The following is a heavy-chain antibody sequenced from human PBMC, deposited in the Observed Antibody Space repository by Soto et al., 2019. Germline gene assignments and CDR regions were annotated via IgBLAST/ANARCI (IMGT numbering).Heavy chain of an antibody. CDR3: AKDRTRAAGLPYYYKGEDV. CDR2: ISGSGGST. V-gene: IGHV3-23*01. J-gene: IGHJ6*01. CDR1: GFTFSSYA. Sequence: GGSLRLSCAASGFTFSSYAMSWVRQAPGKGMEWVSGISGSGGSTYYPDSVKGRITISRDNSKNTMYLQMKSLTAEGPALYYYAKDRTRAAGLPYYYKGEDVWGQGATGTVSS. D-gene: IGHD6-13*01.